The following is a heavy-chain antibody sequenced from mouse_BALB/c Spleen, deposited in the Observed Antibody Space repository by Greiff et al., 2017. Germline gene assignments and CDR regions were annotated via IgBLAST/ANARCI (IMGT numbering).Heavy chain of an antibody. CDR2: IDPSDSET. CDR3: ARWDYTYAMDY. CDR1: GYTFTSYW. Sequence: QVQLKQPGAELVKPGAPVKLSCKASGYTFTSYWMNWVKQRPGRGLEWIGRIDPSDSETHYNQKFKDKATLTVDKSSSTAYIQLSSLTSEDSAVYYCARWDYTYAMDYWGQGTSVTVSS. V-gene: IGHV1-69*02. J-gene: IGHJ4*01. D-gene: IGHD2-13*01.